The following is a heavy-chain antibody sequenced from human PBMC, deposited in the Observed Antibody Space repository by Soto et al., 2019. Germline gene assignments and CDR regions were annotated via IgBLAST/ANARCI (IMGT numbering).Heavy chain of an antibody. CDR2: IIPIFGKA. D-gene: IGHD3-16*01. CDR3: ASGGEYYDENLPHYYFFGMHV. V-gene: IGHV1-69*13. CDR1: GGTFSNYP. J-gene: IGHJ6*02. Sequence: GASVKVSCKASGGTFSNYPITWVRRAPGQGLEWLGGIIPIFGKADYTQKFQGRVTITADEPTSTAYMEISSLRSEDTAVYYCASGGEYYDENLPHYYFFGMHVWGPGTTVTVS.